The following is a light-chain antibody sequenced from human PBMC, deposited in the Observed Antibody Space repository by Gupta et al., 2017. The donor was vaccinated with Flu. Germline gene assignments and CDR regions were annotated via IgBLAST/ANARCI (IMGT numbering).Light chain of an antibody. V-gene: IGLV2-14*01. CDR3: RSDTSSSNLV. J-gene: IGLJ2*01. Sequence: SALTPPASVSGSPGPLITISYTGTSSDVGGYNYVSWYQQHPGKAPKLMIYEVSKRPAGVANRFSGSKSGNTASLTISERQEEDEADYYFRSDTSSSNLVFGGGTKLTVL. CDR1: SSDVGGYNY. CDR2: EVS.